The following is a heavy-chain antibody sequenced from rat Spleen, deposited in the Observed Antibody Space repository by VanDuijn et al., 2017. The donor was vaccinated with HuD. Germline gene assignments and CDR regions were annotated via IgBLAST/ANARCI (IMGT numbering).Heavy chain of an antibody. CDR3: ARHGSTDWYFDF. CDR1: GFTFSDYY. V-gene: IGHV5-29*01. CDR2: ISYDGSST. Sequence: EVQLVESDGGLVQPGRSLKLSCAASGFTFSDYYMAWVRQAPTKGLEWVATISYDGSSTYYRDSVKGRFTISRDNAKSTLYLQMDSLRSEDTATYYCARHGSTDWYFDFWGPGTMVTVSS. D-gene: IGHD1-7*01. J-gene: IGHJ1*01.